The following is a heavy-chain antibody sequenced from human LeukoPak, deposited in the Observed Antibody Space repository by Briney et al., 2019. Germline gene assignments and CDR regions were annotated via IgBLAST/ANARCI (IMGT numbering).Heavy chain of an antibody. J-gene: IGHJ3*02. D-gene: IGHD3-22*01. CDR1: GGSISSYY. V-gene: IGHV4-59*08. CDR2: IYYSGGT. CDR3: ERHFPKDSSGAFDI. Sequence: SETLSLTCTVSGGSISSYYWSWIREPRGKGLGWIGYIYYSGGTNYDPSVKSRVTISVDTSENPVSLKLSCVTAADTAVYYCERHFPKDSSGAFDIWGQGTMVTVSS.